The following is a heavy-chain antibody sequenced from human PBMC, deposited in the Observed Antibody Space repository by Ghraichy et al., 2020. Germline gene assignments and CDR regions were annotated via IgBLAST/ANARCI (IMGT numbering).Heavy chain of an antibody. CDR1: GFTFSSYS. V-gene: IGHV3-21*01. D-gene: IGHD3-3*01. J-gene: IGHJ6*02. CDR2: ISSSSSYI. CDR3: ARDDDWSGRDYYGMDV. Sequence: SLRLSCAASGFTFSSYSMNWVRQAPGKGLEWVSSISSSSSYIYYADSVKGRFTISRDNAKNSLYLQMNSLRAEDTAVYYCARDDDWSGRDYYGMDVWGQGTTVTVSS.